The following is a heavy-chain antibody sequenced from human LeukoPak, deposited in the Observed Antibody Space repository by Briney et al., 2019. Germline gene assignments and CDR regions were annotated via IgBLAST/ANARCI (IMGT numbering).Heavy chain of an antibody. CDR3: ARDHGSGWHDFDY. V-gene: IGHV3-21*01. Sequence: GGSLRLSCAASEFTFSNYGLNWVRQAPGKGLEWVSSISSSSRYIHYADSVKGRFIISRDNTKNSLYLQMNSLRGEDTAVYYCARDHGSGWHDFDYWGQGTLVTVSS. J-gene: IGHJ4*02. CDR1: EFTFSNYG. D-gene: IGHD6-19*01. CDR2: ISSSSRYI.